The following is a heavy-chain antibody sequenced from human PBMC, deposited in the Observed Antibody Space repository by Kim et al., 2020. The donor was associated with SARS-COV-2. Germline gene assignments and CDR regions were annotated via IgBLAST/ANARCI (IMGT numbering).Heavy chain of an antibody. D-gene: IGHD6-13*01. CDR3: ARRRQQLVRSPFDC. CDR2: ISPGDSDT. CDR1: GYNFASYW. Sequence: GESLKISCKGSGYNFASYWIGWVRQMPGKGLEWMGIISPGDSDTRYSPSFQGQVTISADKSINTAYLQWSSLKASDTAIYYCARRRQQLVRSPFDCWGQGTLVTVSS. J-gene: IGHJ4*02. V-gene: IGHV5-51*01.